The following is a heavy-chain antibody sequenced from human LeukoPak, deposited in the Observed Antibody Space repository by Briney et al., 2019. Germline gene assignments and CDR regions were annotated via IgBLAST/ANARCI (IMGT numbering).Heavy chain of an antibody. CDR2: ISGSGGST. D-gene: IGHD6-19*01. J-gene: IGHJ5*02. Sequence: GGSLRLSCAASGFTFSSYAMIWVRQAPGKGLEWVSAISGSGGSTYYADSVKGRFTISRDNSKNTLYLQMNSLRAEDTAVYYCAKRSTGYSSGWSPDWFAPWGQGTLVTVSS. CDR3: AKRSTGYSSGWSPDWFAP. V-gene: IGHV3-23*01. CDR1: GFTFSSYA.